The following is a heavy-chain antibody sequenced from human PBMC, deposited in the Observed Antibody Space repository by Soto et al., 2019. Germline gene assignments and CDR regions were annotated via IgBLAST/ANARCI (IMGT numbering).Heavy chain of an antibody. CDR3: SGGVGDAI. V-gene: IGHV3-7*04. J-gene: IGHJ4*02. CDR1: GFSFRSDW. CDR2: TNQDGSEK. Sequence: EDQLVESGGGLVQPGGSLRLTCAVSGFSFRSDWMNWVRQAPGKGLEWVAHTNQDGSEKYYLDSVKGRFTIFRDNAKNSLYLHMNSLRAEDPAVYYCSGGVGDAIWGQGTLVTVSS. D-gene: IGHD1-26*01.